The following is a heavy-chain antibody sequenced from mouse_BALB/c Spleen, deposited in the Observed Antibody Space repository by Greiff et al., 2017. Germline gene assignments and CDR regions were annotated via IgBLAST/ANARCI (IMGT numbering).Heavy chain of an antibody. CDR3: VRPSWDGGAMDY. CDR2: IRSKSNNYAT. V-gene: IGHV10-1*02. Sequence: EVQLVESGGGLVQPKGSLKLSCAASGFTFNTYAMNWVRQAPGKGLEWVARIRSKSNNYATYYADSVKDRFTISRDDSQSMLYLQMNNLKTEDTAMYYCVRPSWDGGAMDYWGQGTSVTVSS. CDR1: GFTFNTYA. J-gene: IGHJ4*01. D-gene: IGHD4-1*01.